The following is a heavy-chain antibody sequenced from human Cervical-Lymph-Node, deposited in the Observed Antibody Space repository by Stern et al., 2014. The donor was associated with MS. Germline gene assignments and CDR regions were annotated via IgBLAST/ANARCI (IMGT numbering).Heavy chain of an antibody. CDR2: INPSGGST. CDR3: ATMGYRSGLFFDI. CDR1: GYSFTSHY. J-gene: IGHJ2*01. V-gene: IGHV1-46*01. D-gene: IGHD6-19*01. Sequence: QVQLVQSGAEVKKPGASVKVSCKASGYSFTSHYIHWMRQAPGQGLEWMGIINPSGGSTSYAQKFQGRVTMTRDTSTSTVYMELSSLRSEDTAVFYCATMGYRSGLFFDIWGRGTLVTVSS.